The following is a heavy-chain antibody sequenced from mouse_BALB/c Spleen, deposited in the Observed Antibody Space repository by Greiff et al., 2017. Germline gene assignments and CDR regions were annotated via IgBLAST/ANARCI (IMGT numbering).Heavy chain of an antibody. CDR3: ARHDGNYWYFDV. CDR1: GFTFSSYG. CDR2: ISSGGSYT. D-gene: IGHD2-1*01. V-gene: IGHV5-6*01. J-gene: IGHJ1*01. Sequence: EVQRVESGGGLVQPGGSLKLSCAASGFTFSSYGMSWVRQTPDKRLEWVATISSGGSYTYYPDSVKGRFTISRDNAKNTLYLQMSSLKSEDTAMYYCARHDGNYWYFDVWGAGTTVTVSS.